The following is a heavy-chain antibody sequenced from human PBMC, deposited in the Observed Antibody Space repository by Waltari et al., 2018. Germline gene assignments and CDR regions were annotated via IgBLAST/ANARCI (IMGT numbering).Heavy chain of an antibody. CDR2: INHSGST. J-gene: IGHJ6*02. V-gene: IGHV4-34*01. CDR1: GGSFSGYY. Sequence: QVQLQQWGAGLLKPSETLSLTCAVYGGSFSGYYWIWIRQPPGKGLEWIGEINHSGSTNYNPSLKSRVTISVDTSKNQFSLKLSSVTAADTAVYYCARGPEYVPAAIQPSYYYYGMDVWGQGTTVTVSS. D-gene: IGHD2-2*01. CDR3: ARGPEYVPAAIQPSYYYYGMDV.